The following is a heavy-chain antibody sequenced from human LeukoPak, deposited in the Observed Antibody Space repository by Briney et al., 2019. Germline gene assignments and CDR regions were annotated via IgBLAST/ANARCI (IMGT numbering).Heavy chain of an antibody. V-gene: IGHV4-34*01. Sequence: SETLSLTCAVYGGSFSGYYWSWIRQPPGKGLEWIGEINHSGSTNYNPSLKSRVTISVDTSKNQFSLKLSSVTAADTAVYYCARGRSMVRGDYWGQGTLVTVSS. CDR1: GGSFSGYY. J-gene: IGHJ4*02. D-gene: IGHD3-10*01. CDR2: INHSGST. CDR3: ARGRSMVRGDY.